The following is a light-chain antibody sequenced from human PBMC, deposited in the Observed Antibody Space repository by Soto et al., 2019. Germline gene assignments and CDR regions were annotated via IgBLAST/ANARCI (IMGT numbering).Light chain of an antibody. V-gene: IGKV1-5*01. CDR1: QSISDS. CDR2: DVS. CDR3: LQYHNLWA. J-gene: IGKJ1*01. Sequence: DIQMTQSPSTLSASVGDRVTITCRASQSISDSLAWYQQKPGKAPDLLISDVSSLERGVPSRFSGSGSGTEFTLTISSLQSEDFTVYSCLQYHNLWAFGQGTKVEIK.